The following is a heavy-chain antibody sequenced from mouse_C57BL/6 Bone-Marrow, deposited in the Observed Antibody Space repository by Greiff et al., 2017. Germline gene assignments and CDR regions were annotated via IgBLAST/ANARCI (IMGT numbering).Heavy chain of an antibody. CDR1: GYSFTDYN. CDR3: ARSQTAHAHYYSIDD. D-gene: IGHD3-2*02. Sequence: VQLQQSGPELVKPGASVKISCKASGYSFTDYNMNWVKQSNGKSLEWIGIINPNYGTTSYNQKFKGKATLTVDQSSNTAYMQLNSLTSEDSAVYYCARSQTAHAHYYSIDDGGQGTTLTVSS. CDR2: INPNYGTT. J-gene: IGHJ4*01. V-gene: IGHV1-39*01.